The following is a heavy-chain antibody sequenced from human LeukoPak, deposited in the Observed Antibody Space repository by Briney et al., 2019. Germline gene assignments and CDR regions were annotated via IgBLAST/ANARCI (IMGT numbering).Heavy chain of an antibody. D-gene: IGHD2-2*01. V-gene: IGHV1-24*01. Sequence: ASVKVSCKASGGTFISYAISWVRQAPGKGLEWMGGFDPEDGETIYAQKFQGRVTMTEDTSTDTAYMELSSLRSEDTAVYYCATAPVVPAAPSWFDPWGQGTLVTVSS. CDR1: GGTFISYA. J-gene: IGHJ5*02. CDR2: FDPEDGET. CDR3: ATAPVVPAAPSWFDP.